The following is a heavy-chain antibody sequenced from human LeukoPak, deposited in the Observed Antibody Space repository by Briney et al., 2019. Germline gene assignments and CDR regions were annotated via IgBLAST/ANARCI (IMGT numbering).Heavy chain of an antibody. CDR3: AKERGYCSSTSGHVFDY. CDR1: GFAFGSCS. D-gene: IGHD2-2*01. Sequence: PGGSLRLSCAASGFAFGSCSMNWVRQAPGKGLEWVSSISSSSSYISYAESVKGRFTISRDNAKNSLYLQMNSLRAEDTAVYYCAKERGYCSSTSGHVFDYWGQGTLVTVSS. J-gene: IGHJ4*02. V-gene: IGHV3-21*01. CDR2: ISSSSSYI.